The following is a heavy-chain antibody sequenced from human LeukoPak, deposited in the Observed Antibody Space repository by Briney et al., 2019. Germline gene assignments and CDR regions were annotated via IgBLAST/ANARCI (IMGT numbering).Heavy chain of an antibody. V-gene: IGHV1-69*04. J-gene: IGHJ5*02. Sequence: SVKVSCKASEGTFSSYAISWVRQAPGQGLEWMGRIIPILGIANYAQKFQGRVTITADKSTSTAYMELSSLRSEDTAVYYCARDKSNTYYYYGSGSYPPFDPWGQGTLVTVSS. CDR1: EGTFSSYA. CDR3: ARDKSNTYYYYGSGSYPPFDP. CDR2: IIPILGIA. D-gene: IGHD3-10*01.